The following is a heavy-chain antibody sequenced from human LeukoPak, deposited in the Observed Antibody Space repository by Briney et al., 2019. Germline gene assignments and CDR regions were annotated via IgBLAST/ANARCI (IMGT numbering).Heavy chain of an antibody. V-gene: IGHV1-18*01. D-gene: IGHD2-2*01. CDR3: ARAGLPKVVPAAPYNWFDP. CDR2: ISAYNGNT. J-gene: IGHJ5*02. Sequence: ASVKVSCKASGYTFTSYGISWVRQAPGQGLEWMGWISAYNGNTNYAQKLQGRVTMTTDTSTSTAYMELRSLRSDDTAVYYCARAGLPKVVPAAPYNWFDPWGQGTLVTVSS. CDR1: GYTFTSYG.